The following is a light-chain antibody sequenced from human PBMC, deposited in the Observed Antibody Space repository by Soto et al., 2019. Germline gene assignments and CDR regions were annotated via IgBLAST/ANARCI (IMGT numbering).Light chain of an antibody. CDR3: QHYSNWPPT. J-gene: IGKJ3*01. CDR1: QNVHSN. V-gene: IGKV3-15*01. CDR2: DAS. Sequence: EVVMTQSPAPLSVSPGERATLSCRASQNVHSNIAWYQQKPGQAPSLLISDASTRATVIPARFSGSGSGTEFTITISSLQSEDFGVYYCQHYSNWPPTFGPGTKVEIK.